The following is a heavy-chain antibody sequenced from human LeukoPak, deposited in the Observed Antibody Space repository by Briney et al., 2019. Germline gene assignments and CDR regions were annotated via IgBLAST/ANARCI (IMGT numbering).Heavy chain of an antibody. CDR3: TGIDYGDPYYFDY. V-gene: IGHV3-15*01. J-gene: IGHJ4*02. CDR1: GFTFSNAW. CDR2: IKSKTDGGTT. D-gene: IGHD4-17*01. Sequence: GGSLRLSCAASGFTFSNAWMSWVRQAPGKGLEWVGRIKSKTDGGTTDYAAPVKGRLTISRDDSKNTLYLQVNSLKTEDTAVYYCTGIDYGDPYYFDYWGQGALVTVSS.